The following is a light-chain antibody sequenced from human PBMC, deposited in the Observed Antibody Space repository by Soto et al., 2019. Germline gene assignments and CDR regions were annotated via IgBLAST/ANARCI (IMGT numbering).Light chain of an antibody. J-gene: IGKJ5*01. CDR2: DAS. V-gene: IGKV3-11*01. CDR1: QSVDKF. Sequence: ELVMPQSPATLSVSPGARATLSCRASQSVDKFLAWYQQRPGQAPRLLIFDASNRAPGVPVRFSGSGSGTVFTLTISSLEPEDSSVYFCQQRKNWPPITFGQGTRLEIK. CDR3: QQRKNWPPIT.